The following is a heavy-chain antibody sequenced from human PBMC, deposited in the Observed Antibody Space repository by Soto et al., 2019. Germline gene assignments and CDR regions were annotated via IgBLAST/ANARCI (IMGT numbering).Heavy chain of an antibody. Sequence: EVQLVQSGAEVKKPGESLKIPCTGSGYSFTTHWIGGVRQMPGKGLEWMGIIYPGDSDTKYSPSFQGQVTISADKSIGTAYLQWSSLKASDTDMYYCVRGGDRGGYDWRVFDYWGQGTLVTVSS. CDR3: VRGGDRGGYDWRVFDY. D-gene: IGHD5-12*01. CDR2: IYPGDSDT. J-gene: IGHJ4*02. V-gene: IGHV5-51*01. CDR1: GYSFTTHW.